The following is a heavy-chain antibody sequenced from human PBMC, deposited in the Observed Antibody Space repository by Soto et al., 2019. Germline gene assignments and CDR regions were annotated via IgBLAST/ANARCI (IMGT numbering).Heavy chain of an antibody. D-gene: IGHD4-17*01. CDR2: LTPSGGET. J-gene: IGHJ3*02. CDR3: AHPRGYGVFDAYDI. CDR1: GFSFSSSA. V-gene: IGHV3-23*01. Sequence: EMQLLESGGGLVQPGGSLRVSCAASGFSFSSSAMGWVRQAPGKGLEWVSALTPSGGETYYADSVKGRFTISRDNSMNALYLQMNSLRIEDTAVYYCAHPRGYGVFDAYDIWGQGTMVTVSS.